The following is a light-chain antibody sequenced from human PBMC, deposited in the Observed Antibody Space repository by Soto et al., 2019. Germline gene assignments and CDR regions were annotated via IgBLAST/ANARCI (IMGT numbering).Light chain of an antibody. J-gene: IGKJ5*01. Sequence: DIQMTQSPSTLSASVGDSVTITCRASQSISHWLAWYQQKPGKAPKLLIYKASDLESGVPSGCTGSGSGTEFTLTGSTLHPHDLATYFCQQYTGYPVTFGQGTRLAMK. CDR3: QQYTGYPVT. V-gene: IGKV1-5*03. CDR1: QSISHW. CDR2: KAS.